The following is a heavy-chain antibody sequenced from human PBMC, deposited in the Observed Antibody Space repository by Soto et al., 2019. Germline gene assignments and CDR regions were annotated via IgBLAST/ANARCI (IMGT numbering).Heavy chain of an antibody. J-gene: IGHJ6*03. CDR2: ISWNSNIV. V-gene: IGHV3-9*01. D-gene: IGHD3-10*01. CDR3: AKEFNRRLWLGDFFYMDV. Sequence: EAQLVESGGGVAQPGRSLRLSCEGSGYSFDDYAMHWVRQAPGKGLEWVSGISWNSNIVAYADSVKGRFSISRDNVLNALYLEMNSLRPEDTALYYCAKEFNRRLWLGDFFYMDVWGKGATVTVS. CDR1: GYSFDDYA.